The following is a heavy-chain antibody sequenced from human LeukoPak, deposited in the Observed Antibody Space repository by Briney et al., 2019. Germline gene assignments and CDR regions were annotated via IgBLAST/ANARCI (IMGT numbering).Heavy chain of an antibody. CDR1: GYTFTSYG. Sequence: ASVKVSCKASGYTFTSYGISWVRQAPGQGLEWMGWISAYNGNTNYAQKFQGRVTITADESTSTAYMELSSLRSEDTAVYYCARSPSYGSLYYYYGMDVWGQGTTVAVSS. J-gene: IGHJ6*02. V-gene: IGHV1-18*01. D-gene: IGHD5-18*01. CDR2: ISAYNGNT. CDR3: ARSPSYGSLYYYYGMDV.